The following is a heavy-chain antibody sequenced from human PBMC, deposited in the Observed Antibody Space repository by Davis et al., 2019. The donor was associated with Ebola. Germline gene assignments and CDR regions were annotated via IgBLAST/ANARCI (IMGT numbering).Heavy chain of an antibody. CDR1: GFTFSSYW. J-gene: IGHJ4*02. CDR2: INSDGSST. CDR3: ARGGLKHFDY. Sequence: HTGGSLRLSCAASGFTFSSYWMHWVRQAPGKGLVWVSRINSDGSSTSYADSVKGRFTISRDNAENSLFLQMNSLRAEDTAVYYCARGGLKHFDYWGQGTLVPVSS. V-gene: IGHV3-74*01. D-gene: IGHD2-8*01.